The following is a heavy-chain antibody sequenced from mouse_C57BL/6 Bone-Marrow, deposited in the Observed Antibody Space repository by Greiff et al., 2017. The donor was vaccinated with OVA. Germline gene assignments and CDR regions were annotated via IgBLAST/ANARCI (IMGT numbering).Heavy chain of an antibody. CDR3: ARRRGYGYYFDY. D-gene: IGHD2-2*01. CDR2: IWSGGST. Sequence: QVQLQQSGPGLVQPSQSLSITCTVSGFSLTSYGVHWVRQSPGKGLEWLGVIWSGGSTDYNAAFISSLSISKDNSKGQVFFKMNSLQADDTAICYCARRRGYGYYFDYWGQGTTLTVSS. V-gene: IGHV2-2*01. CDR1: GFSLTSYG. J-gene: IGHJ2*01.